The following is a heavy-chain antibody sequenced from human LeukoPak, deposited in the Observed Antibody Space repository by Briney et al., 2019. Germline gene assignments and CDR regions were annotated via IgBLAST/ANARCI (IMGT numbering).Heavy chain of an antibody. Sequence: PGGSLRLSCAASGFTFSTFGMHWVRQAPGKGPEWVAVIWYDGSKKYYIDFAEGRFTISRDNSRNTLYLQMNSLRADDTAVYYCARDGVGYYFDSSGMTEYFQHWGQGTLVTVSS. J-gene: IGHJ1*01. V-gene: IGHV3-33*01. CDR3: ARDGVGYYFDSSGMTEYFQH. CDR1: GFTFSTFG. D-gene: IGHD3-22*01. CDR2: IWYDGSKK.